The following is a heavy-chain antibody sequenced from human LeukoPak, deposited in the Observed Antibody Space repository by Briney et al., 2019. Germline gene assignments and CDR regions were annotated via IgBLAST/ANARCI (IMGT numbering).Heavy chain of an antibody. J-gene: IGHJ1*01. CDR3: ARVPYSSSWYRFLGYFQH. V-gene: IGHV1-24*01. CDR2: FDPEDGET. CDR1: GYTLTELS. Sequence: ASVKVSCQVSGYTLTELSMHWVRQAPGKGLEWMGGFDPEDGETIYAQKFQGRVTMTEDTSTDTAYMELSSLRSEDTAVYYCARVPYSSSWYRFLGYFQHWGQGTLVTVSS. D-gene: IGHD6-13*01.